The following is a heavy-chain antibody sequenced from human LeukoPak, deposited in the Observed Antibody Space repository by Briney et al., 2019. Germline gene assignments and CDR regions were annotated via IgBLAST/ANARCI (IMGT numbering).Heavy chain of an antibody. V-gene: IGHV4-59*01. CDR3: ARDPGTYYYGSGSSHYFDY. J-gene: IGHJ4*02. CDR2: IYYSGST. CDR1: GGSISSYY. D-gene: IGHD3-10*01. Sequence: PSETLSLTCTVSGGSISSYYWSWIRQPPGKGLEWIAYIYYSGSTNCNPSLKSRVTISVDTSRNQFSLKLSSVTAADTAVYYCARDPGTYYYGSGSSHYFDYWGQGTLVTVSS.